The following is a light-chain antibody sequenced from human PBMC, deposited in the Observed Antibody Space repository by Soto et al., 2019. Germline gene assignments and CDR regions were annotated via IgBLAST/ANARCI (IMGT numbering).Light chain of an antibody. J-gene: IGLJ3*02. CDR3: SSYTTGSTWV. CDR2: EVN. CDR1: SSDVGTYKY. Sequence: QSALTQPASVSGSPGQSITISCTGTSSDVGTYKYVSWYQQHPGKAPKVLIYEVNNRPSGVSNRFSGSKSGNTASLTISGLQAEDEADYYCSSYTTGSTWVFGGGTKLTVL. V-gene: IGLV2-14*01.